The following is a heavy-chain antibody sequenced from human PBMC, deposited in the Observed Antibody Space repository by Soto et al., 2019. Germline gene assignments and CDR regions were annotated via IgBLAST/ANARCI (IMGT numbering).Heavy chain of an antibody. CDR1: GYTFTGYY. Sequence: ASVKVSCKASGYTFTGYYMHWVRQAPGQGLEWMGWINPNSGGTNYAQKFQGWVTMTRDTSISTAYMELSRLRSDDTAVYYCARDYYDSSGYSKRHYYYGMDVWGQGTTVTVSS. J-gene: IGHJ6*02. CDR3: ARDYYDSSGYSKRHYYYGMDV. V-gene: IGHV1-2*04. CDR2: INPNSGGT. D-gene: IGHD3-22*01.